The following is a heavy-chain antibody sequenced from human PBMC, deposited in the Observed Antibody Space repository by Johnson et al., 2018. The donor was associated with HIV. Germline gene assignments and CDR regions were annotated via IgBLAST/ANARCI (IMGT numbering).Heavy chain of an antibody. Sequence: QVQLVESGGGVVQPGRSLRLSCAASGFTFSSYDMHWVRQAPGKGMDWVAFISYDGTDKYYADSVKGRFNISRDNSKNALYLQMNSLRAEDTAVYYCARGLDSGSSWFGAFDIWGQGTMVTVSS. J-gene: IGHJ3*02. V-gene: IGHV3-30*03. CDR2: ISYDGTDK. CDR3: ARGLDSGSSWFGAFDI. CDR1: GFTFSSYD. D-gene: IGHD6-13*01.